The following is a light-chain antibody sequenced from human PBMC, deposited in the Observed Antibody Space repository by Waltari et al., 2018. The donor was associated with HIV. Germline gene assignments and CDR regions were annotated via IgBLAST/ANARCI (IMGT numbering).Light chain of an antibody. Sequence: SPGRSITISCTGSSSDVGDYKYVSWYQQHPDKAPKLMISDVSNRPSGVSNRFSGSKSGNTASLTISGLQAEDEADYYCSSYTNSGTYVFGTGTKVTVL. CDR2: DVS. V-gene: IGLV2-14*03. CDR3: SSYTNSGTYV. J-gene: IGLJ1*01. CDR1: SSDVGDYKY.